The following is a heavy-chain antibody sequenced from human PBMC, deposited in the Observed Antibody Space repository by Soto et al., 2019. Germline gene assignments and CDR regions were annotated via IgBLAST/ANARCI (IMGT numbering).Heavy chain of an antibody. Sequence: GGSLRLSCAASGCTFSSYALHGVRQAPGKRLEWVAVISYDGSNKYYADSVKGRFTISRDNSKSTRYLHMNSLRAEDTAVYYGASARHSYGGWRGGEAFEIRGQGALVTASS. CDR1: GCTFSSYA. V-gene: IGHV3-30-3*01. D-gene: IGHD5-18*01. CDR2: ISYDGSNK. J-gene: IGHJ3*02. CDR3: ASARHSYGGWRGGEAFEI.